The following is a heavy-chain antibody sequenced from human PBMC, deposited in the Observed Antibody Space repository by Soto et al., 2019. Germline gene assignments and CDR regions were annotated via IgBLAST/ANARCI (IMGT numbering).Heavy chain of an antibody. Sequence: GGSLRLSWAASGFAVSSNYMSWVRQAPGKGLEWVSVIYSGGSTYYADSVKGRFTISRDNSKNTLYLQMNSLRAEDTAVYYCARTWRRPMHSPNITIFGVVRKGPLNDGMDVWGQGTTVTVS. CDR3: ARTWRRPMHSPNITIFGVVRKGPLNDGMDV. CDR1: GFAVSSNY. D-gene: IGHD3-3*01. V-gene: IGHV3-53*01. CDR2: IYSGGST. J-gene: IGHJ6*02.